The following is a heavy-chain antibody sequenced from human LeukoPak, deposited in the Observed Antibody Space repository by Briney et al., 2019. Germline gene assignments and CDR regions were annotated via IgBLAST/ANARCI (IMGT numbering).Heavy chain of an antibody. Sequence: GGSLRLSCAASGFTFSIYGMSWVRQAPGKGLEWVSVISGSGGDIYYADSVKGRFSISRDNSRNTLYLEVNSLRAEDTAVYYCAKGNGYFDYWGQGTLVTVSS. D-gene: IGHD3-3*01. V-gene: IGHV3-23*01. CDR1: GFTFSIYG. CDR3: AKGNGYFDY. CDR2: ISGSGGDI. J-gene: IGHJ4*02.